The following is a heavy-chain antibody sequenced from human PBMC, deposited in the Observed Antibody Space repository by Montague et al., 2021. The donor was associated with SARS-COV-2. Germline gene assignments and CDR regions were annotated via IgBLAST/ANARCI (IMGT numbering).Heavy chain of an antibody. J-gene: IGHJ4*02. V-gene: IGHV4-59*01. CDR2: IYSSGST. D-gene: IGHD3-22*01. CDR3: VREGRSSAYAMDY. CDR1: GASMSGSY. Sequence: SETLSLTCTVSGASMSGSYWGWVRQPPGKGPEWIGNIYSSGSTHYNPSLESRVTISVDTSKSQFSLRLTSVTAADTAVYYCVREGRSSAYAMDYWGQGTLVVVSS.